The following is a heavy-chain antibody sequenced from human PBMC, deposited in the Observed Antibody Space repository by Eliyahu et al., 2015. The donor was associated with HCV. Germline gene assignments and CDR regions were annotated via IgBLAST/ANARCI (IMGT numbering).Heavy chain of an antibody. D-gene: IGHD6-19*01. CDR2: ISGSGAYT. CDR3: TKSGGAESRYSSGWGYFDY. J-gene: IGHJ4*02. V-gene: IGHV3-23*01. Sequence: EVQLLESGGGLVQPGGSLRLSCTASGFTFSSXALSWVRQAPGKGLEWVSGISGSGAYTYYADSVKGRFTISGDNSKNTLYLQMNSLRAEDAAIYYCTKSGGAESRYSSGWGYFDYWGQGTLVTVSS. CDR1: GFTFSSXA.